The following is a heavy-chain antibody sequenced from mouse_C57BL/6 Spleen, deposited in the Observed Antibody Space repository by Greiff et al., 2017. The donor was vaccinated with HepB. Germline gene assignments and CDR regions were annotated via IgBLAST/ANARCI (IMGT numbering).Heavy chain of an antibody. CDR2: INPSSSYT. V-gene: IGHV1-4*01. CDR1: GYTFTSYS. CDR3: ARDNYDGYYAMDY. D-gene: IGHD1-3*01. J-gene: IGHJ4*01. Sequence: VQLQQSGAELARPGASVKMSCKASGYTFTSYSMHWVKQMPGQGLEWIGYINPSSSYTKYNQKFKDKATLTADKSSITAYMQLSSLTSEDSAVYCFARDNYDGYYAMDYWGQGTSVTVSS.